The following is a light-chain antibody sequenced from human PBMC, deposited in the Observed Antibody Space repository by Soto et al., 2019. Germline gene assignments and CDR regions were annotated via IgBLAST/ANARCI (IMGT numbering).Light chain of an antibody. J-gene: IGLJ2*01. CDR2: GNN. V-gene: IGLV1-44*01. CDR1: GSSIGTNT. CDR3: AAWDGSLNNVL. Sequence: QSVLTQPPSASGTPGQRVTISCSGSGSSIGTNTVNWYRQLPGTAPKLLIYGNNQRPSGVPDRFSGLKSGTSASLAISGLQSEDEAEYYCAAWDGSLNNVLFGGGTKVTVL.